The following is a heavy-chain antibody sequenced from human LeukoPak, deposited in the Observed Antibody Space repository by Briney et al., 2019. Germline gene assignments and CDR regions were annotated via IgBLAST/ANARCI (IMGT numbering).Heavy chain of an antibody. D-gene: IGHD2-21*02. J-gene: IGHJ4*02. V-gene: IGHV4-39*01. CDR1: GGSISSSSYY. CDR2: IYYSGST. CDR3: ASPVVVTAIGDY. Sequence: SETLSLTXTVSGGSISSSSYYWGWIRQPPGKGLEWIGSIYYSGSTYYNPSLKSRVTISVDTSKNQFSLKLSSVTAADTAVYYCASPVVVTAIGDYWGQGTLVTVSS.